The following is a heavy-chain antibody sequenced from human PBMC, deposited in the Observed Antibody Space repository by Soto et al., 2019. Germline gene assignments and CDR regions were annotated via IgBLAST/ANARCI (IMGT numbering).Heavy chain of an antibody. Sequence: ASVKVSCKASGYTFTGYYMHWVRQAPGQGLEWMGWINPNSGGTNCAQKFQGWATMTRDTSISTAYMELSRLRSDDTAVYYCARGAEYSSSWFFDNWFDPWGQGTLVTVSS. V-gene: IGHV1-2*04. CDR3: ARGAEYSSSWFFDNWFDP. D-gene: IGHD6-13*01. J-gene: IGHJ5*02. CDR2: INPNSGGT. CDR1: GYTFTGYY.